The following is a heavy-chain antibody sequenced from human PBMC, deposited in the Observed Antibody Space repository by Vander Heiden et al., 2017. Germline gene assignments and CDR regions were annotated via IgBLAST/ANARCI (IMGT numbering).Heavy chain of an antibody. V-gene: IGHV4-39*01. CDR3: ATDTDSPARVDW. Sequence: QVQLQESGPGLVQASETLSLTCTVSSVSISSTHYYWGWFRQPTGKGLEWIATIHYGGNTYYNPSLKSRVTISVDTSKSQFSLKLSSVTAADTAVYYCATDTDSPARVDWWGQGTLVIVSS. CDR1: SVSISSTHYY. D-gene: IGHD2-2*01. CDR2: IHYGGNT. J-gene: IGHJ4*02.